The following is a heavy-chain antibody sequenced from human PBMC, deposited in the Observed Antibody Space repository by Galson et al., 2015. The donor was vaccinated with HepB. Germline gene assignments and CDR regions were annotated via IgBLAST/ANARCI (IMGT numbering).Heavy chain of an antibody. J-gene: IGHJ4*02. D-gene: IGHD6-19*01. CDR1: GGTFSSYA. CDR2: IIPIFGTA. V-gene: IGHV1-69*13. Sequence: SVKVSCKASGGTFSSYAISWVRQAPGQGLEWMGGIIPIFGTANYAQKFQGTVTITADESTSTAYMELSSLRSEDTAVYYCASLIAVAGETHFDYWGQGTLVTVSS. CDR3: ASLIAVAGETHFDY.